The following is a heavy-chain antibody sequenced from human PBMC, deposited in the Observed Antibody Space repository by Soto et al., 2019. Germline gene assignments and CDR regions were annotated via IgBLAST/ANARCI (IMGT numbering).Heavy chain of an antibody. J-gene: IGHJ5*02. CDR2: MYYSGST. Sequence: ALFLTSAVPVDFINCSSRRWIRQPPGKGLEWIGYMYYSGSTSYNPSLNSRVTLSVDTSKNQFFLKLSFVTAADTAVYYCARHRALNWFDPWGQGTLVTVSS. CDR1: VDFINCSS. V-gene: IGHV4-59*08. CDR3: ARHRALNWFDP.